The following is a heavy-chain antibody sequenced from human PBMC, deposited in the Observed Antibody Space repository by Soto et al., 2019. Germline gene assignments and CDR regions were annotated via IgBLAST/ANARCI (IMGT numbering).Heavy chain of an antibody. J-gene: IGHJ5*02. CDR1: GFTFSSYA. CDR2: ISYDGGKE. V-gene: IGHV3-30-3*01. Sequence: QVQLVESGGGVVQPGESLRLSCEASGFTFSSYAMHWVRQAPGKGLEWVAIISYDGGKEYYADSVKGRFTISRGNLKNTLYLQMNNLRPEDTAMYYCARAQYDFWWTFDPWGQGTLVTVSS. D-gene: IGHD3-3*01. CDR3: ARAQYDFWWTFDP.